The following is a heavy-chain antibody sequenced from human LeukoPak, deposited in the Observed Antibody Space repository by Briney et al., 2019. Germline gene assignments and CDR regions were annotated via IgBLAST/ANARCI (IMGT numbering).Heavy chain of an antibody. CDR3: LGGRGWLPDY. V-gene: IGHV4-59*03. Sequence: SETLSLTCTVSGASISDYYWNWIRQPPGKGPEWIGYIYYSGSTNYNPSLKSRVTISVDTSKNQFSLNLSSVTAADTAVYYCLGGRGWLPDYWGQGTLVTVSS. J-gene: IGHJ4*02. D-gene: IGHD1-26*01. CDR2: IYYSGST. CDR1: GASISDYY.